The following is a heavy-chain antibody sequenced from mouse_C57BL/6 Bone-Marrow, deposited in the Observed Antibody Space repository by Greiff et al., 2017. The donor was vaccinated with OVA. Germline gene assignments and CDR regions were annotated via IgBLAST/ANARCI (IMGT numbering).Heavy chain of an antibody. V-gene: IGHV1-55*01. J-gene: IGHJ4*01. CDR2: IYPGSGST. Sequence: QVQLKQPGAELVKPGASVKMSCKASGYTFTSYWITWVKQRPGQGLEWIGDIYPGSGSTNYNEKFKSKATLTVDTSSSTAYMQLSSLTSEDSAVYYCARKHYYGSSYAPYWGQVTSVTVSS. D-gene: IGHD1-1*01. CDR3: ARKHYYGSSYAPY. CDR1: GYTFTSYW.